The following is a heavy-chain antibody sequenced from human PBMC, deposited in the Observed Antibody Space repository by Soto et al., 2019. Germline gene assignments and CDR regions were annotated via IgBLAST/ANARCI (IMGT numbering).Heavy chain of an antibody. Sequence: GGSLRLSCAASGFTFSSYSMNWVRQPPGKGLEWVSYISSSSSTIYYADSVKGRFTISRDNAKNSLYLQMNSLRDEDTAVYYCARVQGPNYGGNSYYYYYVIDFSGRGTTVTVSS. D-gene: IGHD4-17*01. V-gene: IGHV3-48*02. J-gene: IGHJ6*02. CDR1: GFTFSSYS. CDR2: ISSSSSTI. CDR3: ARVQGPNYGGNSYYYYYVIDF.